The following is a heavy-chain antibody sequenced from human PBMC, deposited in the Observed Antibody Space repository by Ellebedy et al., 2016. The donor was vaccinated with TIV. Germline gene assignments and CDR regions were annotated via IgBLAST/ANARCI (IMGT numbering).Heavy chain of an antibody. CDR2: INPNSGGT. D-gene: IGHD2-2*01. Sequence: AASVKVSCKASGYTFTGYYMHWVRQAPGQGLEWMGWINPNSGGTNYAQKFQGWVTMTRDTSISTAYMELSRLRSDDTAVYYCARLSRHIDCSSTSCYKYYFDYWGQGTLVTVSS. V-gene: IGHV1-2*04. J-gene: IGHJ4*02. CDR1: GYTFTGYY. CDR3: ARLSRHIDCSSTSCYKYYFDY.